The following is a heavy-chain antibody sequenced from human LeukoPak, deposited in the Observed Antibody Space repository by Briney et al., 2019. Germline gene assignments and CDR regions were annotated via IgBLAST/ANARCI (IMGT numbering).Heavy chain of an antibody. Sequence: SGPTLVKPTQTLTLTCTFSGFSLSTSGMCVSWIRQPPGKALEWLARIDWDDDKYYSTSLKTRLTISKDTSKNQVVLTMTNMDPADTATYYCARIRYYYDSSGYNYYFDYWGQGTLVTVSS. CDR2: IDWDDDK. J-gene: IGHJ4*02. CDR3: ARIRYYYDSSGYNYYFDY. CDR1: GFSLSTSGMC. V-gene: IGHV2-70*11. D-gene: IGHD3-22*01.